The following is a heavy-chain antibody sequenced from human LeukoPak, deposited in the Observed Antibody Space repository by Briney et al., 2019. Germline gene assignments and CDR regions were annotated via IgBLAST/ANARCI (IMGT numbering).Heavy chain of an antibody. Sequence: SGTLSLTCAVSGGSISSSNWWSWVRQPPGKGLEWIGEIYHSGSTNYNPSLKSRVTISVDKSKNQFSLKLSSVTAADTAVYYCANIKIGTMISTPDYWGQGTLVTVSS. J-gene: IGHJ4*02. V-gene: IGHV4-4*02. D-gene: IGHD3-16*01. CDR1: GGSISSSNW. CDR3: ANIKIGTMISTPDY. CDR2: IYHSGST.